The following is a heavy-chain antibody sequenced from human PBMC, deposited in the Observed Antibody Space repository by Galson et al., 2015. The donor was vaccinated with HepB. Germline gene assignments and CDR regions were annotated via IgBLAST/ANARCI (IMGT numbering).Heavy chain of an antibody. CDR2: MNPNSGNT. CDR1: GYTFISYD. D-gene: IGHD3-22*01. J-gene: IGHJ6*02. CDR3: ARGRITCYDSSGRQFYYDYGMDV. Sequence: SVKVSCKASGYTFISYDINWVRQASGQGLEWMGWMNPNSGNTGYAQKFQGRVTMTRNTSSSAAYMELSSLRSEDTAVYYCARGRITCYDSSGRQFYYDYGMDVWAKGPRSPSP. V-gene: IGHV1-8*01.